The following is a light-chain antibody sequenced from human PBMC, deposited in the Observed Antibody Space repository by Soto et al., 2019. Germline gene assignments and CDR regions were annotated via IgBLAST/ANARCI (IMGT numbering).Light chain of an antibody. CDR3: QQYHSYPLT. J-gene: IGKJ4*01. Sequence: DIHMTQSPSTLSASVGDRVTITCRASQSISSWLAWYQQKPGKAPKLLIFLASTLESGVASRFSGSGSGAEFTLTISSLQPDDSATYYCQQYHSYPLTFGGGTKVEIK. CDR1: QSISSW. V-gene: IGKV1-5*03. CDR2: LAS.